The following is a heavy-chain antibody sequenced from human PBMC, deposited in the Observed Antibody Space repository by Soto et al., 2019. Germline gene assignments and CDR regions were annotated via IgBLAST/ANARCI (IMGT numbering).Heavy chain of an antibody. D-gene: IGHD3-16*01. V-gene: IGHV4-34*01. CDR3: ARYGRYEYGKNNWFDP. J-gene: IGHJ5*02. CDR2: VHRRGSL. Sequence: NPSETLSLTCAVSGGAFSGFDWSWIRQSPGKGLEWIGEVHRRGSLSYNPSLKSRVTISQDMSKNQLSLRLTSVTAADTGVYFCARYGRYEYGKNNWFDPWGPGTLVTVSS. CDR1: GGAFSGFD.